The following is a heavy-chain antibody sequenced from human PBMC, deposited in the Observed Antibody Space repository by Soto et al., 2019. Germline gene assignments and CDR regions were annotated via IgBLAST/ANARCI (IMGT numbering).Heavy chain of an antibody. CDR2: ISSSSSYI. CDR1: GFTLSSYS. Sequence: PGGSLRLSCAASGFTLSSYSMNWVRQAPGKGLEWVSSISSSSSYIYYADSVKGRFTTSRDNAKNSLYLQMNSLRAEDTAVYYCARATRYFDWLHGPYFDYWGQGTLVTVSS. J-gene: IGHJ4*02. V-gene: IGHV3-21*01. CDR3: ARATRYFDWLHGPYFDY. D-gene: IGHD3-9*01.